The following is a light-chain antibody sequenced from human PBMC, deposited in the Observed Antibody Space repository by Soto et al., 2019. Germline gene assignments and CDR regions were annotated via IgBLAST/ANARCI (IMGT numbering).Light chain of an antibody. CDR3: QQYGTSAPIT. J-gene: IGKJ5*01. CDR2: DAS. Sequence: EIVLTLSPGTLSLSPGERATLSCRASQSVSSNYLAWYQQKPGQAPSLLIYDASSRATGIPDRFSGSGSGTDFTLTISRLEPEDFGMYYCQQYGTSAPITFGQGTRVEIE. V-gene: IGKV3-20*01. CDR1: QSVSSNY.